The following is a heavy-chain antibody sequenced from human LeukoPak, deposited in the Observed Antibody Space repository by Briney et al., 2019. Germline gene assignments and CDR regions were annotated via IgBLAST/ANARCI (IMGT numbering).Heavy chain of an antibody. CDR1: GFTFSDYH. D-gene: IGHD4-23*01. V-gene: IGHV3-11*04. J-gene: IGHJ4*02. Sequence: PGGSLRLSCAASGFTFSDYHMSWIRQAPGKGLEWVSYISSSGNTIYYADSVKGRFTISRDNAKNSLYVQMNSLRAEDTAVYYCARGRNYGGIPFDYWGQGTLVTVSS. CDR3: ARGRNYGGIPFDY. CDR2: ISSSGNTI.